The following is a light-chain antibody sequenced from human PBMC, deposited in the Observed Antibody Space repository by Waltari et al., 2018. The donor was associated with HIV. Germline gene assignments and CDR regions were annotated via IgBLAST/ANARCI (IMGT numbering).Light chain of an antibody. J-gene: IGLJ7*01. V-gene: IGLV3-25*03. CDR3: QSADSSGTYAV. Sequence: SYELTQPPSVSVSPGQTARITCSGDVLPKQYAYWYPQKPGQAPVVVISKDSERPSGIPERFSGASSGTTVTLTISGVQAEDEADYYCQSADSSGTYAVFGGGTQLTVL. CDR1: VLPKQY. CDR2: KDS.